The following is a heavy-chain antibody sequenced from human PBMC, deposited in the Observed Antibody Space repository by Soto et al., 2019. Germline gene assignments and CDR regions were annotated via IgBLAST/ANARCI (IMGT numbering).Heavy chain of an antibody. V-gene: IGHV1-69*13. CDR3: ARVGYSSSSEDY. J-gene: IGHJ4*02. Sequence: ASVKVSCKASGGTFSSYAISWVRQAPGQGLEWMGGIIPIFGTANYAQKFQGRGTITADESTSTAYMELSSLRSEDTAVYYCARVGYSSSSEDYWGQGTLVTVSS. CDR2: IIPIFGTA. D-gene: IGHD6-6*01. CDR1: GGTFSSYA.